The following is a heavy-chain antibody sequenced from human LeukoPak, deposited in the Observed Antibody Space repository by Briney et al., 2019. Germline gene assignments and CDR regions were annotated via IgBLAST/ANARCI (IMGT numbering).Heavy chain of an antibody. CDR2: IIPIFGTA. V-gene: IGHV1-69*05. CDR3: ARDTAAAAFDY. D-gene: IGHD6-13*01. CDR1: GGTFSSYA. Sequence: SVKVSCKASGGTFSSYAISWVRQAPGQGLEWMGRIIPIFGTANYAQKFQGRVTITTDESTSTAYMELSSLRSEDTAVYYRARDTAAAAFDYWGQGTLVTVSS. J-gene: IGHJ4*02.